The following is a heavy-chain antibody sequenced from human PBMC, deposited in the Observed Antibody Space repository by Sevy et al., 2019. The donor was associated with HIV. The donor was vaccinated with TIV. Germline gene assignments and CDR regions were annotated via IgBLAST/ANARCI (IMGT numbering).Heavy chain of an antibody. D-gene: IGHD4-17*01. CDR3: AQARRYGDIGLFDY. J-gene: IGHJ4*02. CDR2: ISGSGDTT. V-gene: IGHV3-23*01. Sequence: GGSLRLSCGASGFTFSSDAMSWVRQAPGKALEWVSVISGSGDTTYYADSVKGRLTISRDNSRNTLYLQMNSLRAEDTAVYYCAQARRYGDIGLFDYWGQGTLVTVSS. CDR1: GFTFSSDA.